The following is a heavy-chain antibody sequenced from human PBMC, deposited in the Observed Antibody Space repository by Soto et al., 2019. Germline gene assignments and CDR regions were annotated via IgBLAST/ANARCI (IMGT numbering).Heavy chain of an antibody. Sequence: QVHLVQSGAEVKKPGSSVKVSCKAPGGTFSNHAINWVRQAPGQGLEWMGRIIPIFTTTNYAHKFQGRFTMTADESTITAYLELSSLKHDDTAVYYCAREVAADGTFREDVFDIWGQGTLVTVSS. CDR3: AREVAADGTFREDVFDI. J-gene: IGHJ3*02. CDR1: GGTFSNHA. D-gene: IGHD6-13*01. CDR2: IIPIFTTT. V-gene: IGHV1-69*12.